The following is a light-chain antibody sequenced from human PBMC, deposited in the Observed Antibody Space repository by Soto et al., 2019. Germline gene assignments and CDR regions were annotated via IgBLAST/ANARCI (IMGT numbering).Light chain of an antibody. CDR1: SSDVGAYNF. J-gene: IGLJ1*01. Sequence: QSALTQPPSASGSPGQSLTISCTGTSSDVGAYNFVSWYQQHPGKAPKLVIYEVSKRPSGVPDRFSGSKSGNTASLTVSGLQAEDEADYYCASYAGISFDVLGTGTKVTVL. CDR3: ASYAGISFDV. V-gene: IGLV2-8*01. CDR2: EVS.